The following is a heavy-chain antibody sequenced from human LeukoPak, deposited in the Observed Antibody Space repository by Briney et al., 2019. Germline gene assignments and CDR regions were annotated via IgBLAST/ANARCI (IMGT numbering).Heavy chain of an antibody. D-gene: IGHD2-8*01. CDR2: IYYSGST. Sequence: PPGTLSLTCTASGGSVSSYYWSWIRQPPGKGLEWIGDIYYSGSTNYTPSLKSRVTISVDPSKNQFSLKLSSVTAADTAVYYCAESMVYAIGGDYYYYGMDVWGQGTTVTVSS. J-gene: IGHJ6*02. CDR3: AESMVYAIGGDYYYYGMDV. CDR1: GGSVSSYY. V-gene: IGHV4-59*02.